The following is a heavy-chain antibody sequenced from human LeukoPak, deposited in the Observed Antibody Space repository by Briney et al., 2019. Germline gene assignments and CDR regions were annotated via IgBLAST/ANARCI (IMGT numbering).Heavy chain of an antibody. D-gene: IGHD3-10*01. Sequence: ASVKVSCKASGYTFTSYGISWVRQAPGQGVEWMGWISAYNGNTNYAQKLQGRVTMTTDTSTSTAYMELRSLRSDDTAVYYCARYYYGSGSYYNSDGMDVWGKGTTVTVSS. CDR3: ARYYYGSGSYYNSDGMDV. J-gene: IGHJ6*04. V-gene: IGHV1-18*04. CDR2: ISAYNGNT. CDR1: GYTFTSYG.